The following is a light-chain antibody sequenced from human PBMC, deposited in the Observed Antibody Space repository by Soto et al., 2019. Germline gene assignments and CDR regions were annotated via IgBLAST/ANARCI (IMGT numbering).Light chain of an antibody. V-gene: IGLV1-51*01. CDR3: GSWDSSLSVVV. CDR1: SSNIGNNY. J-gene: IGLJ2*01. Sequence: QSVLTQPPSVSAAPGQKVTISCSGSSSNIGNNYVSWYQQLPGTAPKLLIYDKNKRPSGIPDRFSGSNSGTSATLGITGLQTGDEADYYCGSWDSSLSVVVFGGGTKVTVL. CDR2: DKN.